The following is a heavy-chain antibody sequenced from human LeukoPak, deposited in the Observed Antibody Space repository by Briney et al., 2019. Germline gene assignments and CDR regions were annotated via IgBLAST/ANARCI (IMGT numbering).Heavy chain of an antibody. J-gene: IGHJ6*03. CDR2: ISSSGSYI. CDR3: AKSADNYYYYYMDV. CDR1: GFTFSSYN. D-gene: IGHD3-3*01. V-gene: IGHV3-21*01. Sequence: GGSLRLSCAASGFTFSSYNMNWVRQAPGKGLEWVSSISSSGSYISYADSVKGRFTISRDNAKNSLYLQMNSLRAEDTAVYYCAKSADNYYYYYMDVWGKGTTVTVSS.